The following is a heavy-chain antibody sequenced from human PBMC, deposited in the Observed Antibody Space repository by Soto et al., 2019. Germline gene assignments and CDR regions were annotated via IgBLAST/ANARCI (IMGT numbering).Heavy chain of an antibody. CDR3: ANTLSVPADYYYYYMDV. V-gene: IGHV3-23*01. CDR1: GFTFSSYA. Sequence: PGGSLRLSWAASGFTFSSYAMSWVRQAPGKGLEWVSAISGSGGSTYYADSVKGRFTISRDNSKNTLYLQMNSLRAEDTAVYYCANTLSVPADYYYYYMDVWGKGTTVTVSS. D-gene: IGHD2-2*01. CDR2: ISGSGGST. J-gene: IGHJ6*03.